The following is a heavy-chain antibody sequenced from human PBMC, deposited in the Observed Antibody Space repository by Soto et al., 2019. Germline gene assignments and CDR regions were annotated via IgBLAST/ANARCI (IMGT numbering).Heavy chain of an antibody. D-gene: IGHD6-13*01. V-gene: IGHV1-3*01. CDR2: INAGNGNT. CDR3: ARDGAVAGTRGEWFDP. CDR1: GYTFTTYA. J-gene: IGHJ5*02. Sequence: SVNVSCKASGYTFTTYAIHWVRQAPGQRPEWMGWINAGNGNTKYSQKFQGRVTITRDTSATTAYMELSSLRSEESAVYYCARDGAVAGTRGEWFDPWGQGTLVTVSS.